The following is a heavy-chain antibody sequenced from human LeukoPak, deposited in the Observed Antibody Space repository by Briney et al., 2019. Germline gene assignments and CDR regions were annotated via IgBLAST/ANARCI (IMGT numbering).Heavy chain of an antibody. V-gene: IGHV4-4*07. CDR1: GGSISSYY. J-gene: IGHJ5*02. CDR3: ARDLELERVNWFDP. D-gene: IGHD1-1*01. Sequence: SETLSLTCTVSGGSISSYYWSWIRQPAGKGLEWIGRIYTSGSTNYNPSLKSRVTMSVDTSKNQFSLKLSSVTAADTAVYYCARDLELERVNWFDPWGQGTLVTVPS. CDR2: IYTSGST.